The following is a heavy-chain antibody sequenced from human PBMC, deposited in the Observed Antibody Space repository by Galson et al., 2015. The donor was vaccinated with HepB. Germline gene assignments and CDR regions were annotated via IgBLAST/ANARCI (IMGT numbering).Heavy chain of an antibody. V-gene: IGHV3-30*18. D-gene: IGHD6-13*01. CDR1: GFTFSSYG. CDR2: ISYDGSNK. J-gene: IGHJ3*02. Sequence: SLRLSCAASGFTFSSYGMHWVRQAPGKGLEWVAVISYDGSNKYYADSVKGRFTISRDNPKNTLYLQMNSLRAEDTAVYYCAKDSSSWYHDAFDIWGQGTMVTVSS. CDR3: AKDSSSWYHDAFDI.